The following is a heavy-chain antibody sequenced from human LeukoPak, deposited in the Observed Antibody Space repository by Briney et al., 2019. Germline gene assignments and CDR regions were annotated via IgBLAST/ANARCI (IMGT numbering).Heavy chain of an antibody. Sequence: SETLSLTCSVSGGSISSSTYYWGWIRQPPGKGLEWIGSIYSSGPTHYNSSLKSRVTISVDTSKNQFSLKLSSVTAADTAVYYCARGVTDFWSGYLYYYYGMDVWGQGTTVTVSS. CDR1: GGSISSSTYY. CDR2: IYSSGPT. CDR3: ARGVTDFWSGYLYYYYGMDV. D-gene: IGHD3-3*01. J-gene: IGHJ6*02. V-gene: IGHV4-39*01.